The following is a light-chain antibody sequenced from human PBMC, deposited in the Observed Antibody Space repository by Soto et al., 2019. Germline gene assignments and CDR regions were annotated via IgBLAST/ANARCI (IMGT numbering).Light chain of an antibody. V-gene: IGKV1-5*03. CDR3: QQYNIYWP. J-gene: IGKJ1*01. Sequence: DIQMTQSPSTLSASVGDRVTITCRASQSISSWLAWYQQKPGKAPKLLIYKASSLESGVPSRFSGSGAGTEYNLTIKSLQPDDFETYYCQQYNIYWPLGQGTKVEIK. CDR2: KAS. CDR1: QSISSW.